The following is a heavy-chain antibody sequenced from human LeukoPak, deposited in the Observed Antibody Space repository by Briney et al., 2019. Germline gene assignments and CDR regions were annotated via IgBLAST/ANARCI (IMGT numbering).Heavy chain of an antibody. CDR2: TYYRSKWYN. V-gene: IGHV6-1*01. CDR1: GDSVSSNSAA. Sequence: SQTLSLTCALSGDSVSSNSAAWNWIRQSPSRGLEWLGRTYYRSKWYNDYAVSVKSRITINPDTSKNQFSLQLNSVTPKDTAVYYCARANYGDHDGVVDYWGQGTLVTVSS. J-gene: IGHJ4*02. D-gene: IGHD4-17*01. CDR3: ARANYGDHDGVVDY.